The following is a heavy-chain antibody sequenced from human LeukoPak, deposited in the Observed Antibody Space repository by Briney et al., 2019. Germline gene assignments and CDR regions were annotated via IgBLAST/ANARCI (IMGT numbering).Heavy chain of an antibody. D-gene: IGHD2-21*01. Sequence: GGSLRRSCAASGFTVSSYAMSWVRQAPGKGLEWVSAISGSGGSTYYADSVKGRFTISRDNSKNTLYLPMNSLSAEDTAVYYCAKDRLCGGDCYWYYYYYMDVWGKGTTVTVSS. V-gene: IGHV3-23*01. CDR2: ISGSGGST. J-gene: IGHJ6*03. CDR1: GFTVSSYA. CDR3: AKDRLCGGDCYWYYYYYMDV.